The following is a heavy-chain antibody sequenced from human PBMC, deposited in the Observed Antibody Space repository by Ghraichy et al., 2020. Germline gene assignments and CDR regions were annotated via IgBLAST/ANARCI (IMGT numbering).Heavy chain of an antibody. Sequence: SETLSLTCAVYGGSFSGYYWSWIRQPPGKGLEWIGEINHSGSTNYNPSLKSRVTISVDTSKNQFSLKLSSVTAADTAVYYCARDRQAMVRGPPVRYGMDVWGQGTTVTVSS. CDR2: INHSGST. J-gene: IGHJ6*02. CDR3: ARDRQAMVRGPPVRYGMDV. CDR1: GGSFSGYY. V-gene: IGHV4-34*01. D-gene: IGHD3-10*01.